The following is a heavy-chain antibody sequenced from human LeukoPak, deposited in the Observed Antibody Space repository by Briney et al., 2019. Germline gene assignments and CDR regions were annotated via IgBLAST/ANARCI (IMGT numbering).Heavy chain of an antibody. CDR2: TRNKANAYST. Sequence: PGGSLRLSCAASGFTFSDHYMDWVRQAPGKGLEWVGRTRNKANAYSTEYAASVKGRFTISRDGSENSLYLQMNSLTTEDTAVYYCVRSPGDGGDFDYWGQGTLVTVSS. D-gene: IGHD3-10*01. V-gene: IGHV3-72*01. J-gene: IGHJ4*02. CDR1: GFTFSDHY. CDR3: VRSPGDGGDFDY.